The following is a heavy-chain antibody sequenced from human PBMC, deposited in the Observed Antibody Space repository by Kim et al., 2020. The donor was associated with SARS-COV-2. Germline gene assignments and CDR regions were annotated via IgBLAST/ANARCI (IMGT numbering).Heavy chain of an antibody. J-gene: IGHJ6*02. Sequence: ASVKVSCKASGYTFTSYAMHWVRQAPGQRLEWMGWINAGNGNTKYSQKFQGRVTITRDTSASTAYMELSSLRSEDTAVYYCARDQSSSSPWVYYYYGMDVWGQGTTVTVSS. CDR2: INAGNGNT. CDR3: ARDQSSSSPWVYYYYGMDV. V-gene: IGHV1-3*01. D-gene: IGHD6-13*01. CDR1: GYTFTSYA.